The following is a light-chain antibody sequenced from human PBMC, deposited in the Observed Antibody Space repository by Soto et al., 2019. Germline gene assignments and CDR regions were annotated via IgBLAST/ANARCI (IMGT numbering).Light chain of an antibody. CDR2: KAS. CDR1: QSISSW. V-gene: IGKV1-5*03. CDR3: QHYYGYSWT. Sequence: DIQMTQSPSTLSASVGDRVTITCRASQSISSWLAWYQQKPGKAPKLLIYKASSLESGVPSRFGGSGSGTEFTLTISSTQSDDFATYYCQHYYGYSWTFGQGTKVDIK. J-gene: IGKJ1*01.